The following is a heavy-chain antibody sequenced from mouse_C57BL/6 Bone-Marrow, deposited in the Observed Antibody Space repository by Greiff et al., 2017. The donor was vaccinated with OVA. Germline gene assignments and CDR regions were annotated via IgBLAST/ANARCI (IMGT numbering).Heavy chain of an antibody. J-gene: IGHJ3*01. V-gene: IGHV14-4*01. D-gene: IGHD2-3*01. CDR1: GFNIKDDY. Sequence: DVKLVESGAELVRPGASVKLSCTASGFNIKDDYMHWVKQRPEQGLEWIGWIDPENGDTEYASKFQGKATITADTSSNTAYLQLSSLTSEDTAVYYCTPIYDGYGGFAYWGQGTLVTVSA. CDR2: IDPENGDT. CDR3: TPIYDGYGGFAY.